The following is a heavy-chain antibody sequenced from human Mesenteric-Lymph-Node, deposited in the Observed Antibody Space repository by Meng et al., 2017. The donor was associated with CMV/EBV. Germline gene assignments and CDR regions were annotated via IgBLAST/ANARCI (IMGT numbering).Heavy chain of an antibody. CDR2: ISSSGSTI. CDR1: GFTFSSYE. V-gene: IGHV3-48*03. D-gene: IGHD6-6*01. Sequence: LSLTCAASGFTFSSYEINWVRQAPGKGLEWVSYISSSGSTIYYADSVKGRFTISRDNAKNSLYLQMNSLRAEDTAVYYCAREQLVGDSFDYWGQGTLVTVSS. CDR3: AREQLVGDSFDY. J-gene: IGHJ4*02.